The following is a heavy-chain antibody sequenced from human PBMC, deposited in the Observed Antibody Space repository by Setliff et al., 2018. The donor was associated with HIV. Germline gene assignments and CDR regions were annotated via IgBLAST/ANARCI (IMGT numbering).Heavy chain of an antibody. J-gene: IGHJ4*02. CDR1: GGTFSSYA. CDR2: IIPMFGTL. D-gene: IGHD1-26*01. V-gene: IGHV1-69*05. CDR3: ARGHSHGYGYSGSYGPFDI. Sequence: SVKVSCKASGGTFSSYAINWVRQAPGQGLEWMGGIIPMFGTLNFAQKFQGRVTITTDESTSTAYMELNSLRSEDTAVYYCARGHSHGYGYSGSYGPFDIWGQGTPVTVSS.